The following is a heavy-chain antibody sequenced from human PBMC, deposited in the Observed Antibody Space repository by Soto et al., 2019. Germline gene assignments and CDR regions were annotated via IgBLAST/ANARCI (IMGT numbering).Heavy chain of an antibody. CDR2: IDPDGSEK. Sequence: EVQLVESGGGLVQPGESLRLSCVASGFTFSPYWMTLVRLTPGKGLEWVSIIDPDGSEKDYADSVRGRFTISRDNVTNSLYLHMNIVGAEDTAVYYCVREHCYFALCGRGTLVTVSS. V-gene: IGHV3-7*04. J-gene: IGHJ2*01. CDR3: VREHCYFAL. CDR1: GFTFSPYW.